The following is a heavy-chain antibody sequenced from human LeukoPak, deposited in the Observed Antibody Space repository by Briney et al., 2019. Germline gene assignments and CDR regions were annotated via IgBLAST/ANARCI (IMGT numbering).Heavy chain of an antibody. D-gene: IGHD3-16*01. Sequence: SEILSLACTVSTDSMSSYYWSWIRQPPGKGLEWIGYRSYGVSTNYNPSLKSRVTMSLDTSKNQFSLKLTSVTAADTAVYYCARAKRGSGFGYYYFDSWGQGTLVTVSS. J-gene: IGHJ4*02. CDR2: RSYGVST. CDR1: TDSMSSYY. V-gene: IGHV4-59*01. CDR3: ARAKRGSGFGYYYFDS.